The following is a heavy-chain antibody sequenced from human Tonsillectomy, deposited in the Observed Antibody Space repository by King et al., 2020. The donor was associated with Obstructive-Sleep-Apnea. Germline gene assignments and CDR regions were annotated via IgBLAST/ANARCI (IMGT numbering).Heavy chain of an antibody. CDR3: ATDKPVAGPHFFDY. J-gene: IGHJ4*02. Sequence: VQLVESGAEVNKPGASVKVSCKASGYIFSSYGISWVRQAPGQGLEWMGWISPYSGNTNYVQKLQGRVTMITDTSTSTAYMELRSLRSDDTAVYYCATDKPVAGPHFFDYWGQGTLITVSS. CDR1: GYIFSSYG. CDR2: ISPYSGNT. V-gene: IGHV1-18*01. D-gene: IGHD6-19*01.